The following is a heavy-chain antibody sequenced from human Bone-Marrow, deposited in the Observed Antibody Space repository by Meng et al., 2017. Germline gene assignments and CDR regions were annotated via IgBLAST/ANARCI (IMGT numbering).Heavy chain of an antibody. J-gene: IGHJ4*02. CDR2: INPSGGST. Sequence: ASVKVSCKASGYTFTSYYMHWVRQAPGQGLEWMGIINPSGGSTSYAQKFQGRVTMTRDTSTSTVYMELSSLRSEDTAVYYCARALPGIAAAGRLDYWGQGTLVTSPQ. V-gene: IGHV1-46*01. CDR3: ARALPGIAAAGRLDY. CDR1: GYTFTSYY. D-gene: IGHD6-13*01.